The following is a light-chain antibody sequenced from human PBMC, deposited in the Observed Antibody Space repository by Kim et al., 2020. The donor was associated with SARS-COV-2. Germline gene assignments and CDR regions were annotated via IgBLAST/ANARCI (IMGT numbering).Light chain of an antibody. CDR3: QQYGSSPWT. Sequence: LSTGESTPLSFRAMQSFFNTYFAWSQQKPGQAPRLLIYAASSRATGIPDRLSGSGSGTDFTLTISRLEPEDFAVYYCQQYGSSPWTFGQGTKVEI. CDR1: QSFFNTY. CDR2: AAS. V-gene: IGKV3-20*01. J-gene: IGKJ1*01.